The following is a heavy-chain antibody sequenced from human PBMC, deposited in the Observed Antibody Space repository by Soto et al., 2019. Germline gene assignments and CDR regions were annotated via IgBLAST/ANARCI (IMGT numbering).Heavy chain of an antibody. D-gene: IGHD5-18*01. CDR3: AKDLRYGYGSLSDY. V-gene: IGHV3-23*01. CDR2: ISGSGGST. J-gene: IGHJ4*02. Sequence: EVPLLESGGGLVQPGGSLRLSCAASGFTFSSYAMSWVRQAPGKGLEWVSAISGSGGSTYYADSVKGRFTISRDNSKNTLYLQMNSLRAEDTAVYYCAKDLRYGYGSLSDYWGQGTLVTVSS. CDR1: GFTFSSYA.